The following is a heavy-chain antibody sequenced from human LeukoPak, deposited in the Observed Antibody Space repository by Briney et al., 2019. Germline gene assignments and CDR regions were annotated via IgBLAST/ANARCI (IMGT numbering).Heavy chain of an antibody. CDR1: GFTFSSYS. CDR3: ARDPRWNTGVDY. J-gene: IGHJ4*02. CDR2: ISSFTSTI. V-gene: IGHV3-48*02. Sequence: GGSLRLSCVASGFTFSSYSMNWVRQAPGKGLEWVSYISSFTSTIYYADSVKGRFTISRDNAKNSLYLQMNSLRDEDTAIYYCARDPRWNTGVDYWGQGTLVTVSS. D-gene: IGHD1-14*01.